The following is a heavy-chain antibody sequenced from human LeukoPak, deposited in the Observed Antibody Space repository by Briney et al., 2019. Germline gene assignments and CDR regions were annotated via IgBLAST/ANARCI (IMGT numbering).Heavy chain of an antibody. CDR3: ARSPERWLQLLIDY. Sequence: SETLSLTCTVSGGSISTYYWNWIRQPPGKGLEWIGSIYHSGSTYYNPSLKSRVTISVDTSKNQFSLKLSSVTAADTAVYYCARSPERWLQLLIDYWGQGTLVTVSS. D-gene: IGHD5-24*01. J-gene: IGHJ4*02. V-gene: IGHV4-59*08. CDR1: GGSISTYY. CDR2: IYHSGST.